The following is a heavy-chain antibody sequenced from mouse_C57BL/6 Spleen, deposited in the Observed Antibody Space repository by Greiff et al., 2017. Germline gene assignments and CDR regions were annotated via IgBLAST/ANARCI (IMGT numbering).Heavy chain of an antibody. V-gene: IGHV1-42*01. Sequence: EVQLQESGPELVKPGASVKISCKASGYSFTGYYMNLVKQSPEKSLEWIGEINPSTGGTTYTRQFKAKATLTVDKSSSTAYMQLKSLTSEDSAVYYGARWGYDGYYNYAMDYWGQGTSVTVSS. CDR3: ARWGYDGYYNYAMDY. J-gene: IGHJ4*01. CDR1: GYSFTGYY. CDR2: INPSTGGT. D-gene: IGHD2-3*01.